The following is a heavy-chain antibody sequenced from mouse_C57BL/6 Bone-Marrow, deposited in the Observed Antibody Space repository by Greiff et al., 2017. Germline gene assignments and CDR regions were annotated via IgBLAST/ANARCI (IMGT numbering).Heavy chain of an antibody. J-gene: IGHJ4*01. Sequence: QVQLQQPGAELVKPGASVKLSCKASGYTFTSYWMHWVKQRPGQGLEWIGMIHPNSGSTNYNEKFKSKATLTVDKSSSTAYMQLSSLTSEDSAVYYCARSRGYDYDLDYWGQGTSVTVAS. CDR2: IHPNSGST. D-gene: IGHD2-4*01. V-gene: IGHV1-64*01. CDR1: GYTFTSYW. CDR3: ARSRGYDYDLDY.